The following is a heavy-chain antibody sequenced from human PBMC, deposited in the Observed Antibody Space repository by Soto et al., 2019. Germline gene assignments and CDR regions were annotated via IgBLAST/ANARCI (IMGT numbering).Heavy chain of an antibody. D-gene: IGHD6-6*01. V-gene: IGHV4-34*01. CDR1: GGSLTAYY. CDR2: INHSGST. Sequence: ETLSLTCALYGGSLTAYYWCWIRQPPGKGLEWSGEINHSGSTNYNPSLKSRVTISVDTSKNQFSLKLSSVTAADMAVYYCARGGIAARPYYFDYWGQGTLVTVSS. CDR3: ARGGIAARPYYFDY. J-gene: IGHJ4*02.